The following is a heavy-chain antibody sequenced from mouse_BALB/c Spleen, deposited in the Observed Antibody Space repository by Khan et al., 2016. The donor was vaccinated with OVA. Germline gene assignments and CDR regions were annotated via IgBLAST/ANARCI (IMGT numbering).Heavy chain of an antibody. CDR3: ARRDYYAMDY. CDR1: GYTFTSYW. CDR2: INPSTGYT. J-gene: IGHJ4*01. V-gene: IGHV1-7*01. Sequence: QVRLQQSGAELAKPGASVKMSCKASGYTFTSYWMHWVKQRPGQGLEWIGYINPSTGYTEYNQKFKDKATLTADKSSSTAYMQLSSLTSEDSAVYYCARRDYYAMDYWGQGTSVTVSS.